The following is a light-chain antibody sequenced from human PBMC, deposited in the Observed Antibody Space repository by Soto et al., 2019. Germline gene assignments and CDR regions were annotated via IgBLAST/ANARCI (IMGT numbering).Light chain of an antibody. V-gene: IGKV3-20*01. CDR3: QQYGSSPRT. CDR1: QSVSSSY. CDR2: GAS. Sequence: EIVLTQSPGTLSLSPGERATLSCRASQSVSSSYLAWYQQKPGQAPRLLIYGASSRATGIPDRFSGSGSGTDFTFTISRLELEDCAVYYCQQYGSSPRTFGQGTKLEIK. J-gene: IGKJ2*01.